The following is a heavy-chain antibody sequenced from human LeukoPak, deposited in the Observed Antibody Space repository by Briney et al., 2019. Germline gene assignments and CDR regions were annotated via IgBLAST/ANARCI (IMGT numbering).Heavy chain of an antibody. J-gene: IGHJ4*02. V-gene: IGHV4-39*01. D-gene: IGHD3-10*01. Sequence: PSETLTLTCTVSGGSISSSSYYWGWIRQPPGKGLEWIGSIYYSGSTYYNPSLKSRVTISVDTSKNQFSLKLSSVTAADTAVYYCASNLWFGESVYWRQGTLVTVSS. CDR3: ASNLWFGESVY. CDR2: IYYSGST. CDR1: GGSISSSSYY.